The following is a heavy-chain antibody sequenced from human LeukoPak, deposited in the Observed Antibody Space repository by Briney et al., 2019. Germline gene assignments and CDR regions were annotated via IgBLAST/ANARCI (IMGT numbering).Heavy chain of an antibody. Sequence: GGSLRLSCAASGFTFSSYAMSWVRQAPGKGLEWVGSIRSKENGGTTEYAASVKGRFTISRDDSTSIAYLQMTSLKTEDTAVYFCTRDRLVRGFDYWGQGTLVTVSS. J-gene: IGHJ4*02. V-gene: IGHV3-49*04. CDR3: TRDRLVRGFDY. CDR1: GFTFSSYA. D-gene: IGHD3-10*01. CDR2: IRSKENGGTT.